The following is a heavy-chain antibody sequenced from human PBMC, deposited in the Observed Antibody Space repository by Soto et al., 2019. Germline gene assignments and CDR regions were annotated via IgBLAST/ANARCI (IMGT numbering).Heavy chain of an antibody. J-gene: IGHJ4*02. D-gene: IGHD4-17*01. V-gene: IGHV1-46*01. CDR1: GYTFTSYH. Sequence: ASVKVSCKASGYTFTSYHMHWVRQAPGQGLEWMGIINPSDGNTNYAQKFQGRVTMTRDTSASTVYMELSSLRSEDTAVFYCARGGSDYGTYWGRGTLVTVSS. CDR3: ARGGSDYGTY. CDR2: INPSDGNT.